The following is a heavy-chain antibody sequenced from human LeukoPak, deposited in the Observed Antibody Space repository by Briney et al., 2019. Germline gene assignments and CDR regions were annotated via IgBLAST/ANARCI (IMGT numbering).Heavy chain of an antibody. D-gene: IGHD7-27*01. V-gene: IGHV3-73*01. CDR3: ARDLAWGAFDY. J-gene: IGHJ4*02. CDR2: IRSKANSYAT. Sequence: GGSLRLSCAASGFTFSGSAMHWVRQASGKWLEWVGRIRSKANSYATAYAASVKGRFTISRDDSKNTAYLQMNSLRVEDTAVYYCARDLAWGAFDYWGQGTLVTVSS. CDR1: GFTFSGSA.